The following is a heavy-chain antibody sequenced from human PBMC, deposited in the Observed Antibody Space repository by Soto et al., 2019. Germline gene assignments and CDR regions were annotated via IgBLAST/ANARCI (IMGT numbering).Heavy chain of an antibody. D-gene: IGHD2-2*01. Sequence: PSQTLSLTCVISGDSVASNRAAWNWVRQSPSRGLEWLGRTYYRSEWKNDYALSVNSRITINPDTSKNQLSLQLSSVTPEDTAVYYCVRGVDASFDYWGQGTPVTVSS. CDR1: GDSVASNRAA. J-gene: IGHJ4*02. V-gene: IGHV6-1*01. CDR3: VRGVDASFDY. CDR2: TYYRSEWKN.